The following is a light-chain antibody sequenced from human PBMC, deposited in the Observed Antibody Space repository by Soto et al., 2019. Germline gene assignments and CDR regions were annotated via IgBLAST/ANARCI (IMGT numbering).Light chain of an antibody. Sequence: SYELTQPPSVSVSPGQTASITCSGDKLGDKYACWYQQKPGQSPVLVIYQDSKRPSGIPERFSGSNSGNTATLTISGTQAMDEADYYFQAWDSSTGHVVFGGGTKVTVL. CDR1: KLGDKY. CDR2: QDS. CDR3: QAWDSSTGHVV. V-gene: IGLV3-1*01. J-gene: IGLJ2*01.